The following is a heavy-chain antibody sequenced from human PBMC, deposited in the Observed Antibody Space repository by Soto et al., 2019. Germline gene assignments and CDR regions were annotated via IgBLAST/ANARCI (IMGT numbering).Heavy chain of an antibody. CDR2: ITGNGDDS. V-gene: IGHV3-23*01. D-gene: IGHD2-15*01. Sequence: EAQLLESGGGLVRPGGSLRLSCAASGFTFSSYGMTWVRQAQGKGLEWVSSITGNGDDSHYADSVTGRFTISRDNARSTLYLEMNSLRVEDTAVYYCAKDPYCSGPSCYSGAFDVWGQGTVVTVSS. CDR3: AKDPYCSGPSCYSGAFDV. J-gene: IGHJ3*01. CDR1: GFTFSSYG.